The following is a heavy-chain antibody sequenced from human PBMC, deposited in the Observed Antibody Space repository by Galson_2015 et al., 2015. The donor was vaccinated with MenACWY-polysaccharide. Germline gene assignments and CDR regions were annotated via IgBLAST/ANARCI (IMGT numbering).Heavy chain of an antibody. V-gene: IGHV3-7*04. CDR3: ARGARWLDD. CDR1: RFTFSTYW. D-gene: IGHD2-15*01. Sequence: SLRLSCAASRFTFSTYWKTWVRQAPGKGLEWVANIKPDGSQKNYVDSVKGRFTISRDNARDSLYLQMNSLRAEDTAIYYCARGARWLDDWGQGTLVTVSS. CDR2: IKPDGSQK. J-gene: IGHJ4*02.